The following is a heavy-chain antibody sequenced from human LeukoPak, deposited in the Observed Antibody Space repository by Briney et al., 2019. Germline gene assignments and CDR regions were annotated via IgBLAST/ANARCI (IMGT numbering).Heavy chain of an antibody. CDR3: ARVFRLGYGDYGQPSNHWYFDL. CDR2: ISAYNGNT. CDR1: GYTFTSYG. Sequence: ASVKVSCKASGYTFTSYGISWVRQAPGQGLEWMGWISAYNGNTNYAQKLQGRVTMTTDTSTSTAYMELRSLRSDDTAVYYCARVFRLGYGDYGQPSNHWYFDLWGRGTLVTVSS. V-gene: IGHV1-18*01. J-gene: IGHJ2*01. D-gene: IGHD4-17*01.